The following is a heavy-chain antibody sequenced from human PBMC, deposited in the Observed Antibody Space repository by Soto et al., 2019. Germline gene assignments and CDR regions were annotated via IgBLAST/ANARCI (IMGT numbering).Heavy chain of an antibody. CDR1: GVSINNYY. CDR2: IYYTGST. V-gene: IGHV4-59*01. D-gene: IGHD6-25*01. Sequence: SETLSLTCTVSGVSINNYYWTWIRQPPGKRLEWIGAIYYTGSTTYNPSLRSRVTFSVDTSKNQFSLSLTSVTAADTAVYFCATVVSGGPIDYWRQGTLVTVSS. CDR3: ATVVSGGPIDY. J-gene: IGHJ4*02.